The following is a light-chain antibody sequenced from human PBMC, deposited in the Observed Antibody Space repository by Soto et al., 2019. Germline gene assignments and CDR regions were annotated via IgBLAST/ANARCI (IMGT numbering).Light chain of an antibody. Sequence: DIQMTQSPSSLSASVGDRVTISCRASQSIARFLNWYQQKPGKAPKLLIYASSTLQGGVPSSFSGSGSGTDFILTISSLQPDDVATYFCQQSYSTPYTFGQGTKLDIK. CDR3: QQSYSTPYT. J-gene: IGKJ2*01. V-gene: IGKV1-39*01. CDR2: ASS. CDR1: QSIARF.